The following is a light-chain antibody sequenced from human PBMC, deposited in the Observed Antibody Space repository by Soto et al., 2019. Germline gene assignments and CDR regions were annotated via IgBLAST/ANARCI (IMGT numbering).Light chain of an antibody. CDR2: GAS. Sequence: EMVMTQSPDTLSVSPGERATLSCRASQSVSRNLAWYQQRVGQAPRLLIYGASTRATGIPARFSGSGSGTEFTLTISSLQSEDSAVYYCQQYNNWPPYSFGQGTKLEIK. J-gene: IGKJ2*03. CDR1: QSVSRN. V-gene: IGKV3-15*01. CDR3: QQYNNWPPYS.